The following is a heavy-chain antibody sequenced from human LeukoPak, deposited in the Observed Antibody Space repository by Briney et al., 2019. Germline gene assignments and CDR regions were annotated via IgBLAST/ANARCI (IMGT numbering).Heavy chain of an antibody. D-gene: IGHD6-13*01. Sequence: GGSLRLSCAASGFTFSGSAMHWVRQASGKGLEWVGRIRSKANSYATAYAASVKGRFTISRDDSKNTAYLQMNSLKTEDTAVYYCTRISADMRKIDGMDVWGQGTTVTVSS. CDR2: IRSKANSYAT. CDR1: GFTFSGSA. V-gene: IGHV3-73*01. CDR3: TRISADMRKIDGMDV. J-gene: IGHJ6*02.